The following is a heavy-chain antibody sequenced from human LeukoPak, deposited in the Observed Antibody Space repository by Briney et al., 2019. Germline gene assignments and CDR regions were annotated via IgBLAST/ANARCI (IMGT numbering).Heavy chain of an antibody. CDR3: ARVKRDCSGGSCYSYDY. CDR1: RFSFNTYA. V-gene: IGHV3-23*01. Sequence: GGSLRLSCVASRFSFNTYAVNWVRQAPGKGLEWVSHISGNGDITYYADSVRGRFTISRDNSKNTLYLQMNSLRAEDTAVYYCARVKRDCSGGSCYSYDYWGQGTLVTVSS. J-gene: IGHJ4*02. D-gene: IGHD2-15*01. CDR2: ISGNGDIT.